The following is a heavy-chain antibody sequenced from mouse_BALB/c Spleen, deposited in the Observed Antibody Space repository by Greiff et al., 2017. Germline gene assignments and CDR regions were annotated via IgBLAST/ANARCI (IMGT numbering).Heavy chain of an antibody. CDR3: ARAMITTGFAY. V-gene: IGHV1-14*01. J-gene: IGHJ3*01. Sequence: VQLQQSGPELVKPGASVKMSCKASGYTFTSYVMHWVKQKPGQGLEWIGYINPYNDGTKYNEKFKGKATLTSDKSSSTAYMELSSLTSEDSAVYYCARAMITTGFAYWGRGTLVTVSA. CDR1: GYTFTSYV. D-gene: IGHD2-4*01. CDR2: INPYNDGT.